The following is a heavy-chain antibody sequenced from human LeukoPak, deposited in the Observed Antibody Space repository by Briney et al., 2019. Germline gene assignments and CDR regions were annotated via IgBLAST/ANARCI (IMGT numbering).Heavy chain of an antibody. J-gene: IGHJ3*02. D-gene: IGHD5-18*01. V-gene: IGHV3-30-3*01. CDR1: GFTFSSYA. Sequence: QPGRSLRLSCAASGFTFSSYAMHWVRQAPGKGLEWVAVISYDGSNKYYADSVKGRFTISRDNSKNTLYLQMNSLRAEDTAVYYCARDRDTAMADAFDIWGQGTMVTVSS. CDR3: ARDRDTAMADAFDI. CDR2: ISYDGSNK.